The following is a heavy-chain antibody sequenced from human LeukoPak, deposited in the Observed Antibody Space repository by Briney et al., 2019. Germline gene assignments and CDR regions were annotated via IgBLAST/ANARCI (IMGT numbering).Heavy chain of an antibody. V-gene: IGHV3-23*01. CDR3: AKRGVVIRVILVGFHKEAYYFES. CDR2: VSDSGGST. D-gene: IGHD3/OR15-3a*01. J-gene: IGHJ4*02. Sequence: GGSLRLSCAVSGITLSNYGMSWVRQAPGKGLEWVAGVSDSGGSTKYADSVKGRFTIARDNRKNTLYLQMNSLRAEDTAVYFCAKRGVVIRVILVGFHKEAYYFESWGQGALVTVSS. CDR1: GITLSNYG.